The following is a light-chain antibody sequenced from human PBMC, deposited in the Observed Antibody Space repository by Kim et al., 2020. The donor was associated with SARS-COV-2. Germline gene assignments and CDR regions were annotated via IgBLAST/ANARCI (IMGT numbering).Light chain of an antibody. CDR2: KAS. J-gene: IGKJ2*01. Sequence: SASVGDSVTITCRAGQSISDWLAWYQQKPGKAPNLLIYKASTLESGVPSRFSGIGSGTEFSLTISSLQPDDFATYYCQHYNSYPYTFGQGTKLEI. CDR1: QSISDW. CDR3: QHYNSYPYT. V-gene: IGKV1-5*03.